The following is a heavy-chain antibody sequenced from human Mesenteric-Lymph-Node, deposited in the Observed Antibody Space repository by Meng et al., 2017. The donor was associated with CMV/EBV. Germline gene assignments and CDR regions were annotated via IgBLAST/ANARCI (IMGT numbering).Heavy chain of an antibody. D-gene: IGHD3-3*01. Sequence: SVKVSCKASGGTFSSYTISWVRQAPGQGLEWMGRIIPILGIANYAQKFQGRVTLTADKSPSTAYMELSSLRSEDTAVYYCARGGRGGSSTIFGVGPYYFDYWGQGTLVTVSS. V-gene: IGHV1-69*02. CDR2: IIPILGIA. CDR1: GGTFSSYT. CDR3: ARGGRGGSSTIFGVGPYYFDY. J-gene: IGHJ4*02.